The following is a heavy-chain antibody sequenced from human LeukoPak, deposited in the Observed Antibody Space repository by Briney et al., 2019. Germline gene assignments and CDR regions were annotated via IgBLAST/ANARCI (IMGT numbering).Heavy chain of an antibody. CDR1: GYTFTGYY. D-gene: IGHD2-2*01. CDR2: INPNSGGT. J-gene: IGHJ4*02. Sequence: ASVKVSCKASGYTFTGYYMHWVRQAPGQGLEWMGWINPNSGGTNYAQKFQGRVTMTRDTSISTAYMELSRLRSDDTAVYYWARDYDGDIVVVPAADYWGQGTLVTVSS. V-gene: IGHV1-2*02. CDR3: ARDYDGDIVVVPAADY.